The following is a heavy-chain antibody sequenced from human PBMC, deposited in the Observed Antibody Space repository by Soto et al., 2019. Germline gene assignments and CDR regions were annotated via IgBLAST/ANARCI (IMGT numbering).Heavy chain of an antibody. J-gene: IGHJ4*02. CDR2: ITDSGYTA. D-gene: IGHD6-19*01. CDR3: VKNGQWLATPPEA. CDR1: GFSFGTFV. V-gene: IGHV3-23*01. Sequence: EVQLLESGGASVQPGGSLRLSCAASGFSFGTFVMTWFRQAPGGGLERVSSITDSGYTASYAETVEGRFTVSRDNSKNILHLQMNDLRVEDTATYYCVKNGQWLATPPEAWGQGTLVTVSS.